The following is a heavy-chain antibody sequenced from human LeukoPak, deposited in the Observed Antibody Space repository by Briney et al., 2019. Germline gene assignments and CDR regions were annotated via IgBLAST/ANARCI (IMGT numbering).Heavy chain of an antibody. V-gene: IGHV4-30-4*08. D-gene: IGHD2-2*01. Sequence: PSESLCLTRAVSVGSLSSGDSYGSWVRQPPGRGLGWIGYSYYRGSTYYNPTLKMRVTISVDTANNQFSLKLSSVTAADTAVYYCACTSDVERVYFDYWGQGTLVTVSS. CDR2: SYYRGST. J-gene: IGHJ4*02. CDR3: ACTSDVERVYFDY. CDR1: VGSLSSGDSY.